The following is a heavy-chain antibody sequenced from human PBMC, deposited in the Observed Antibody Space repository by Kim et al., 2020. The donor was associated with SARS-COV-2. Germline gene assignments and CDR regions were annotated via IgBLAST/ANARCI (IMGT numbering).Heavy chain of an antibody. V-gene: IGHV3-21*01. J-gene: IGHJ1*01. D-gene: IGHD6-13*01. CDR3: AREYSSSWYGYFQH. Sequence: ADSVKGRFTISRDNAKNSLYLQMNSLRAEDTAVYYCAREYSSSWYGYFQHWGQGTLVTVSS.